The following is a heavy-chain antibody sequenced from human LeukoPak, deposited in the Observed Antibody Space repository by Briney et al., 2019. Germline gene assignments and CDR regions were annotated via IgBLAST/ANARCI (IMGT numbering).Heavy chain of an antibody. CDR3: ARDAMTMSYSSSWSRLYYYGMDV. Sequence: GGSLRLSCAASGFTFSSYSMNWVRQAPGKGLEWVSYISISSSTIYYADSVKGRFTISRDNAKNSLYLQMNSLRAEDTAVYYCARDAMTMSYSSSWSRLYYYGMDVWGQGTTVTVSS. V-gene: IGHV3-48*04. J-gene: IGHJ6*02. CDR2: ISISSSTI. D-gene: IGHD6-13*01. CDR1: GFTFSSYS.